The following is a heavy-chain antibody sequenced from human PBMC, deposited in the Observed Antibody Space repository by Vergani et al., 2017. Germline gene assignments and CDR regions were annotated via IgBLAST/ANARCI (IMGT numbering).Heavy chain of an antibody. D-gene: IGHD2-15*01. CDR3: ARIALIAQSGMDV. V-gene: IGHV6-1*01. Sequence: QVQLQQSGPGLVKPSQTLSLTCAISGDSVSSNSAAWNWIRQSPSRGLEWLGRTYYRSKWYNDYAVSVKSRITINPDTSKNQFSLKLSSVTAADTAVYYCARIALIAQSGMDVWGQGTTVTVSS. CDR1: GDSVSSNSAA. J-gene: IGHJ6*02. CDR2: TYYRSKWYN.